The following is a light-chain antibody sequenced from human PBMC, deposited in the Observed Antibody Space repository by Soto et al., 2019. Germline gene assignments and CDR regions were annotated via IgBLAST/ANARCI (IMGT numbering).Light chain of an antibody. V-gene: IGKV3-15*01. CDR2: GAS. Sequence: EIVMTQSPATLSVSPGERATLSCRATQSVTSNLAWNQQKPAQDHRLLIYGASNRATDIPARFSGSASGTEVTLPISSLQSEDVAVDYCQQYENWPLTFGGGTKVEIK. J-gene: IGKJ4*01. CDR3: QQYENWPLT. CDR1: QSVTSN.